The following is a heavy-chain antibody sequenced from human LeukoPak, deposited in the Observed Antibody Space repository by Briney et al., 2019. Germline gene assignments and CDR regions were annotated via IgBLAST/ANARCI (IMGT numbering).Heavy chain of an antibody. CDR3: ARAIGFLGHAFDI. D-gene: IGHD3/OR15-3a*01. J-gene: IGHJ3*02. V-gene: IGHV3-21*01. CDR2: ISSSSSYI. Sequence: GGSLRLSCAASGFTFSSYWMSWVRQAPGKGLEWVSSISSSSSYIYYADSVKGRFTISRDNAKNSLYLQMNSLRAEDTAVYYCARAIGFLGHAFDIWGQGTMVTVSS. CDR1: GFTFSSYW.